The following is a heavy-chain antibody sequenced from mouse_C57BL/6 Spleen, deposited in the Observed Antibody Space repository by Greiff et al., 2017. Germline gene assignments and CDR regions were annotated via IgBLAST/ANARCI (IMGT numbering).Heavy chain of an antibody. Sequence: QVQLKQPGAELVRPGSSVKLSCKASGYTFTSYWMHWVKQRPIQGLEWIGNIDPSDSETHYNQKFKDKATLTVDKSSSTAYMQISSLTSEYSAVYYCARKDYYGFAYWGQGTLVTVSA. J-gene: IGHJ3*01. CDR3: ARKDYYGFAY. CDR2: IDPSDSET. CDR1: GYTFTSYW. D-gene: IGHD1-1*01. V-gene: IGHV1-52*01.